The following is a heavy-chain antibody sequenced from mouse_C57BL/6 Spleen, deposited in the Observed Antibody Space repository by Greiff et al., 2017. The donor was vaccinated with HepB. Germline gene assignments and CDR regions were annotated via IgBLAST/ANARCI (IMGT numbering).Heavy chain of an antibody. Sequence: VKLVESGAELAKPGASVKLSCKASGYTFTSYWMHWVKQRPGQGLEWIGYINPSSGYTKYNQKFKDKATLTADKSSSTAYMQLSSLTYEDSAVYYCARWNDGYFHYFDYWGQGTTLTVSS. D-gene: IGHD2-3*01. CDR2: INPSSGYT. CDR3: ARWNDGYFHYFDY. CDR1: GYTFTSYW. V-gene: IGHV1-7*01. J-gene: IGHJ2*01.